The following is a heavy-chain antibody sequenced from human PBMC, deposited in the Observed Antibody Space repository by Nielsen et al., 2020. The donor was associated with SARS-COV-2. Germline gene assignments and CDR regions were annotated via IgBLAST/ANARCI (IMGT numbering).Heavy chain of an antibody. J-gene: IGHJ6*02. D-gene: IGHD2-2*01. CDR1: GFTFSNYV. Sequence: GESLKISCAASGFTFSNYVMIWVRQAPGKGLEWVSAISGSGGSTYYADSVKGRFTISRDNSKNTLYLQMNSLRAEDTAVYYCAKDKYQLLNYGMDVWGQGTTVTVSS. CDR3: AKDKYQLLNYGMDV. CDR2: ISGSGGST. V-gene: IGHV3-23*01.